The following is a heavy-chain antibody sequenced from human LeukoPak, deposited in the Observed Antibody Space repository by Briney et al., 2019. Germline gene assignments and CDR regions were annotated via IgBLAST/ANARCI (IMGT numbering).Heavy chain of an antibody. CDR2: ISGNGGTT. J-gene: IGHJ4*02. D-gene: IGHD6-19*01. CDR1: GFTFDDYS. CDR3: AKEGSGGGLDLDY. Sequence: GGSLRLSCAASGFTFDDYSMHWVRQAPGKGLEWVSLISGNGGTTYYADSLMARFTISRDNSKNSLYLQMNSLRTEDTALYYCAKEGSGGGLDLDYWGQGTLVTVSS. V-gene: IGHV3-43*02.